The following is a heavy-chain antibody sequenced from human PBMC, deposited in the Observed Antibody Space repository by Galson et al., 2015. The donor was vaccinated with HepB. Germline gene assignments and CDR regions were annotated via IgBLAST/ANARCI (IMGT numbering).Heavy chain of an antibody. Sequence: SLRLSCAASGFTFSSYGMHWVRQAPGKGLEWVAIIWYDGSNKYYADSARGRFTISRDNSKNTLYLQINSLRAEDTAVYHCARDSLVGGTYWHSQDYWGQGTLVTVSS. J-gene: IGHJ4*02. CDR1: GFTFSSYG. V-gene: IGHV3-33*01. CDR3: ARDSLVGGTYWHSQDY. D-gene: IGHD1-26*01. CDR2: IWYDGSNK.